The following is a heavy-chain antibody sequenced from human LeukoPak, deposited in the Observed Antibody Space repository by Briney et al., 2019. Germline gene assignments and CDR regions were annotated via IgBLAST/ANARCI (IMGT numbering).Heavy chain of an antibody. Sequence: QPGGSLRLSCSASGFTFSSYAMHWVGQAPGKGLEYVSAISSNGGSTYYADSVKGRFTISRDNSKNTLYLQMSSLRAEDTAVYYCVAHCSSTSCYLSFFDYWGQGTLVTVSS. D-gene: IGHD2-2*01. J-gene: IGHJ4*02. CDR2: ISSNGGST. CDR3: VAHCSSTSCYLSFFDY. V-gene: IGHV3-64D*06. CDR1: GFTFSSYA.